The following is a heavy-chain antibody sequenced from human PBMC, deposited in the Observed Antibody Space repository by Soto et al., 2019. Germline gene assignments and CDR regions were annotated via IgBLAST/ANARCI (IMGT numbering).Heavy chain of an antibody. D-gene: IGHD6-6*01. CDR2: ISGSGGST. CDR1: GFTFSSYA. Sequence: GGSLRLSCAASGFTFSSYAMSWVRQAPGKGLEWVSAISGSGGSTYYADSVKGRFTISRDNSKNTLYLQMNSLRAEDTVVYYCAKDTSSIAARPSDYRGQGTLVTVSS. CDR3: AKDTSSIAARPSDY. J-gene: IGHJ4*02. V-gene: IGHV3-23*01.